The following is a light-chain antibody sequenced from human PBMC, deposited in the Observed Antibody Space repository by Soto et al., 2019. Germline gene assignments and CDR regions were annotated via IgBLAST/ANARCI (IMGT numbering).Light chain of an antibody. V-gene: IGKV1-16*02. Sequence: DIQMTQSPSSLSASVGDRVTITCRASQDISNHVAWFQQQPGKAPKALIHAASMMVGGAPSKFSGSGSGAEFTLTISSLQPEDFATYYCQQYNTNPPTFGGGTRVEIK. J-gene: IGKJ4*01. CDR3: QQYNTNPPT. CDR1: QDISNH. CDR2: AAS.